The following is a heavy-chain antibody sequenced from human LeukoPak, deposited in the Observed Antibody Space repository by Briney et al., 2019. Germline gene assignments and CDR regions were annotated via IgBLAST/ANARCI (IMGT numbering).Heavy chain of an antibody. V-gene: IGHV3-7*01. Sequence: PGGSLRLSCAASGFTFSSYWMTWVRQAPGKGLEWVANIKQDGSQKYYVDSVKGRFTISRDNAKNSLYLQMKSLRAEDTAVYYCARHYDSSGYSLDYWGQGTLVTVSS. D-gene: IGHD3-22*01. CDR1: GFTFSSYW. J-gene: IGHJ4*02. CDR2: IKQDGSQK. CDR3: ARHYDSSGYSLDY.